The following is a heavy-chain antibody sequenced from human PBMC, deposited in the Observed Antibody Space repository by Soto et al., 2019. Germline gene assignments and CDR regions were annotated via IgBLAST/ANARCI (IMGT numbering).Heavy chain of an antibody. CDR1: GFTFSSYS. D-gene: IGHD6-13*01. Sequence: PGGSLRLSCAASGFTFSSYSMNWVRQAPGKGLEWVSSISSSSSYIYYADSVKGRFTISRDNAKNSLYLQMNSLRAEDTAVYYCAKRPPYMRSSWYSYYFDYWGQGTLVTVSS. CDR3: AKRPPYMRSSWYSYYFDY. V-gene: IGHV3-21*01. CDR2: ISSSSSYI. J-gene: IGHJ4*02.